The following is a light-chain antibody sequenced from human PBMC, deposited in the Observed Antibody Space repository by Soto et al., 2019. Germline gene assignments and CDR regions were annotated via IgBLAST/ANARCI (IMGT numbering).Light chain of an antibody. V-gene: IGKV1-39*01. Sequence: DIQMTQSPSSLAAPVGNRVTIPCRASQSISTYLNWYQKKPGKAPNLMIYDASRLQSGVPSRFSGSGGGTDFTLSISSVQPEDFATYFCQQSYMDPITFGQGTRLEI. CDR1: QSISTY. CDR3: QQSYMDPIT. CDR2: DAS. J-gene: IGKJ5*01.